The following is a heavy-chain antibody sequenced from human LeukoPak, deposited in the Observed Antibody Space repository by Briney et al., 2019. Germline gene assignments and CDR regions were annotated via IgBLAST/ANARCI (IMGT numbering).Heavy chain of an antibody. J-gene: IGHJ5*02. CDR2: IFYSGST. CDR3: ARDWRGYSSGWYNWFDP. V-gene: IGHV4-39*07. CDR1: SGSISTSNYY. Sequence: SETLSLTCAVSSGSISTSNYYWGWVRQPPGKALEWIGNIFYSGSTYYSPSLKSRVTISLDTSRNQFSLKLNSVTAADTAVYYCARDWRGYSSGWYNWFDPWGQGTLVTVSS. D-gene: IGHD6-19*01.